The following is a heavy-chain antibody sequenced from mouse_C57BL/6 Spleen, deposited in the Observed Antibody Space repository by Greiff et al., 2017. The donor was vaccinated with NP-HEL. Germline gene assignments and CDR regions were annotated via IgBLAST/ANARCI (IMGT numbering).Heavy chain of an antibody. D-gene: IGHD1-1*01. V-gene: IGHV1-55*01. CDR2: IYPGSGST. CDR3: ARYPYYYGSSIYFDY. CDR1: GYTFTSYW. Sequence: VQLQQPGAELVKPGASVKMSCKASGYTFTSYWITWVKQRPGQGLEWIGDIYPGSGSTNYNEKFKSKATLTVDTSSSTAYMQLSSLTSEDSAVYYCARYPYYYGSSIYFDYWGQGTTLTVSS. J-gene: IGHJ2*01.